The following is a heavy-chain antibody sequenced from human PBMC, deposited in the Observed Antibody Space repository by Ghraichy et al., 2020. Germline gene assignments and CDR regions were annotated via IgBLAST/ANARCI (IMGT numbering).Heavy chain of an antibody. J-gene: IGHJ4*02. Sequence: GGSLRLSCAASGLTFSDYAMHWVRQAPGKGLEWVAVISYHGINKYYTDSVQGRFSISRDDSKNTLYLHMNGLRPADTAVYYCARDGAPLGTTTRGFDYWGQGTLVTVSS. CDR3: ARDGAPLGTTTRGFDY. D-gene: IGHD1-7*01. CDR2: ISYHGINK. CDR1: GLTFSDYA. V-gene: IGHV3-30-3*01.